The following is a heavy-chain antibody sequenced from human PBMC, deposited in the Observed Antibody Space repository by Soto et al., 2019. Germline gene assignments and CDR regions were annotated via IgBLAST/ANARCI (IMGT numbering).Heavy chain of an antibody. CDR3: ARGFSAGKGSPPDY. D-gene: IGHD3-10*01. V-gene: IGHV3-23*01. CDR1: GFTFSNYA. Sequence: GGSLSLSCAASGFTFSNYAMTWVRQAPGKGLEWVAGLNGSGGSTSSADSVNGRFAISSDNPKNTLYLNMNSLRDGDTAVYYCARGFSAGKGSPPDYWGQGTMVTVYS. J-gene: IGHJ4*02. CDR2: LNGSGGST.